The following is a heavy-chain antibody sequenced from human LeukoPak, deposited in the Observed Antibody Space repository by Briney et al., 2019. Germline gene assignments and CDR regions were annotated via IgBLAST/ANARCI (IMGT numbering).Heavy chain of an antibody. D-gene: IGHD3-3*01. CDR2: IIPIFGTA. J-gene: IGHJ4*02. Sequence: ASVKVSCKASGGTFSSYAISWVRQAPGQGLEWMGGIIPIFGTANYAQKFQGRVTITADKSTSTAYMELRSLRSDDTAVYYCGRVPSTLYDFWCAYFIDYWGQGTLVSVSS. V-gene: IGHV1-69*06. CDR3: GRVPSTLYDFWCAYFIDY. CDR1: GGTFSSYA.